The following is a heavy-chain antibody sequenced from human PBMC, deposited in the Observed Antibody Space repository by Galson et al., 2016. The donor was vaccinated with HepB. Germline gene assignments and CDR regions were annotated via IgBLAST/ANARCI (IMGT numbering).Heavy chain of an antibody. V-gene: IGHV1-69*13. D-gene: IGHD6-13*01. J-gene: IGHJ5*02. CDR3: ARDRVSPAAGGPYNWFDP. Sequence: SVKVSCKASGDTFSTFFISWVRQAPGQGLEWMGGIIPIFGIPNYAQKFQGRVTITADESTSTAYMELSSLGSEDTAVYYCARDRVSPAAGGPYNWFDPWGQGTLVTVSS. CDR2: IIPIFGIP. CDR1: GDTFSTFF.